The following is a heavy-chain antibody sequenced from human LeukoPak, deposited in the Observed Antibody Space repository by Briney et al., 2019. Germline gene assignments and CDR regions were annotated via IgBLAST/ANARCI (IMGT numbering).Heavy chain of an antibody. V-gene: IGHV4-34*01. D-gene: IGHD4-17*01. CDR3: ARTRGSYGDSENYCYYYMDV. CDR2: INHSGST. CDR1: GGSFSGYY. J-gene: IGHJ6*03. Sequence: SETLSLTCAVYGGSFSGYYWSWIRQPPGKGLEWIGEINHSGSTNYNPSLKSRVTISVDTSKNQFSLKLSSVTAADTAVYYCARTRGSYGDSENYCYYYMDVWGKGTTVTVSS.